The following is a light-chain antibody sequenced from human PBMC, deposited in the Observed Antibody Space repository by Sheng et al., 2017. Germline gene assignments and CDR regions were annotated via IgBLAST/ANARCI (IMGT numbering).Light chain of an antibody. CDR3: QQRSAWPIA. CDR1: QSVSNY. CDR2: GAS. Sequence: DIVLTQSPGTLSLSPGERATLSCRASQSVSNYLAWYQQKPGQAPRLLIYGASSRATGIPDRFSGSGSGTDFTLTISSLDPEDFAVYYCQQRSAWPIAFGQGTRLEIK. J-gene: IGKJ5*01. V-gene: IGKV3-11*01.